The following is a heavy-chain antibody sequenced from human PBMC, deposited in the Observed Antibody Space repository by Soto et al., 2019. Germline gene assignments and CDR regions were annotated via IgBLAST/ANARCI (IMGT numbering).Heavy chain of an antibody. D-gene: IGHD4-17*01. V-gene: IGHV3-23*01. Sequence: EVQLLESGGGLVQPGGSLRLSCAASGFTFSSYAMSWVRQAPGMGLEWVSVISGSGYATYYADSVKGRFTVSRDNSNNVVYLQMNSLRAEDTAVYYCAKEETVLVNYYYYYGMDVWGQGTTVTVSS. J-gene: IGHJ6*02. CDR3: AKEETVLVNYYYYYGMDV. CDR1: GFTFSSYA. CDR2: ISGSGYAT.